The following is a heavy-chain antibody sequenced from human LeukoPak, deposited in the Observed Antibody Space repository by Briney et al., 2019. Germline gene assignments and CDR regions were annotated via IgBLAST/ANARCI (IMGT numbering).Heavy chain of an antibody. CDR1: GFTFDDYA. Sequence: GGSLRLSCAASGFTFDDYAMHWVRQAPGKGLEWVSLISGDGGSTYYADSVKGRSTISRDNSKNSLYLQMNSLRTEDTALYYCAKAHYDILTGYLRLIEDGMDVWGQGTTVTVSS. CDR2: ISGDGGST. V-gene: IGHV3-43*02. CDR3: AKAHYDILTGYLRLIEDGMDV. J-gene: IGHJ6*02. D-gene: IGHD3-9*01.